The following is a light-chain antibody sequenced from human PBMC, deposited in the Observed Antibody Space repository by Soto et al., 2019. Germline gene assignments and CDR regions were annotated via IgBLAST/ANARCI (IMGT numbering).Light chain of an antibody. Sequence: DIQMTQYTSSVSASVGDRFIITCRASQGIASYLAWYQHKPGKAPRLLIYAASGLQSGVPSRFSGSGSGTDFTLTISSLQPEDFATYYCQQYYSFPLTFGGGTKVDIK. J-gene: IGKJ4*01. CDR1: QGIASY. CDR2: AAS. CDR3: QQYYSFPLT. V-gene: IGKV1-12*01.